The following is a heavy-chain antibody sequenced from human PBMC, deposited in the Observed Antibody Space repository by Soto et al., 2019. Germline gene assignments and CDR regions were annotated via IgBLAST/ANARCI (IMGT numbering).Heavy chain of an antibody. CDR2: INAANGDT. CDR3: ARKDYYGSGSYHFDY. Sequence: VKVSCKASGYTFSTFPMHWVRQAPGQNLEWMGWINAANGDTGYSQNFQGRVTITRDTSASTAYMELSGLRSEDTAVYYCARKDYYGSGSYHFDYWGQGTLVTVSS. V-gene: IGHV1-3*01. J-gene: IGHJ4*02. D-gene: IGHD3-10*01. CDR1: GYTFSTFP.